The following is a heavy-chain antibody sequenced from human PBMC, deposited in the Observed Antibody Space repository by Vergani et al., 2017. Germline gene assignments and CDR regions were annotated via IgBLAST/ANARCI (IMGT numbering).Heavy chain of an antibody. D-gene: IGHD5-12*01. CDR3: ARGPNSGYDRLSLRYYGMDV. Sequence: QVQLVQSGAEVKKPGSSVKVSCKASGGTFSSYAISWVRQAPGQGLEWMGGIIPIFGTANYAQKFQGRVTITADESTSTAYMELSSLRSEDTAVYYCARGPNSGYDRLSLRYYGMDVWGQGILVTVSS. V-gene: IGHV1-69*01. CDR2: IIPIFGTA. J-gene: IGHJ6*02. CDR1: GGTFSSYA.